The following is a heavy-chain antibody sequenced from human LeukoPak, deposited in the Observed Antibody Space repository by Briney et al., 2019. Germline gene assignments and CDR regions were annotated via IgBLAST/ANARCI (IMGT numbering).Heavy chain of an antibody. CDR2: IYTSGST. V-gene: IGHV4-4*07. Sequence: SETLSLTCTVSGGSISSYYWSWIRQPAGKGLECIGRIYTSGSTNYNPSLKSRVTMSVDTSKNQFSLKLSSVTAADTAVYYCAVRIAARPYAFDIWGQGTMVTVSS. CDR1: GGSISSYY. J-gene: IGHJ3*02. CDR3: AVRIAARPYAFDI. D-gene: IGHD6-6*01.